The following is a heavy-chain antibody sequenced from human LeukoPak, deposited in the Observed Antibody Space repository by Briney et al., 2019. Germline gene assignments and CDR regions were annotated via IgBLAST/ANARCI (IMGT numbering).Heavy chain of an antibody. V-gene: IGHV3-74*01. CDR3: ARDPKIAYSSGWYYYYYYYGMDV. CDR2: INSDGGST. D-gene: IGHD6-19*01. J-gene: IGHJ6*02. CDR1: GFTFSSYW. Sequence: PGGSLRLSCAASGFTFSSYWMHWVRQAPGKRLEWVSRINSDGGSTNYADSVKGRFTISRDNAKNTLYLQMNSLIAEDTAVYYCARDPKIAYSSGWYYYYYYYGMDVWGQGTTVTVSS.